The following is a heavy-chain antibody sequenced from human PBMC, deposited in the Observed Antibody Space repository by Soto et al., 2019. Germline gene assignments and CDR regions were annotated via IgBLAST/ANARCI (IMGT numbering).Heavy chain of an antibody. Sequence: GGSLRLSCAPSGFTFSTHAMIWVRQRPGKGLEWVSSIDYSGAATYYADSVKGRFTISRDNSKNTLYLQMNSLRAEDTAAYYCARPQFCSGGSCYSGVLLPFDYWGQGALVTVS. D-gene: IGHD2-15*01. CDR1: GFTFSTHA. CDR2: IDYSGAAT. V-gene: IGHV3-23*01. CDR3: ARPQFCSGGSCYSGVLLPFDY. J-gene: IGHJ4*02.